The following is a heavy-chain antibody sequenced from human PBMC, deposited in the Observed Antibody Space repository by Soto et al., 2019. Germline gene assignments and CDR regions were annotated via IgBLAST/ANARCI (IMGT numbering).Heavy chain of an antibody. D-gene: IGHD6-13*01. J-gene: IGHJ6*02. CDR1: GFTFSSHA. Sequence: EVQLLESGGGLVQPGGSLRLSCAASGFTFSSHAMSWVRQAPGKGLEWVSVISGSGDSTYYADSVRGRFTISRDNSKNTLYLQTNSLRAEDTAVYYCAKDRDGAAAGPTKFYGMDVWGQGTTVTVSS. CDR3: AKDRDGAAAGPTKFYGMDV. V-gene: IGHV3-23*01. CDR2: ISGSGDST.